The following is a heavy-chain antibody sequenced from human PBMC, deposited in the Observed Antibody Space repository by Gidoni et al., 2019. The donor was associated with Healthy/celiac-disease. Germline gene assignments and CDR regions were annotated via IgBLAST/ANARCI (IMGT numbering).Heavy chain of an antibody. J-gene: IGHJ4*01. CDR2: IISSSNYI. CDR3: ARDEDYGD. CDR1: GFTFSSYS. Sequence: EVQLVEAGGGLVKPGGSLRLSCEASGFTFSSYSMNWFRQAPGKGLECGSSIISSSNYISYADSVKGRFTISRDNAKNSLYLQMNSLRAEDTAVYYCARDEDYGDWGHGTLVTVSS. V-gene: IGHV3-21*01. D-gene: IGHD4-17*01.